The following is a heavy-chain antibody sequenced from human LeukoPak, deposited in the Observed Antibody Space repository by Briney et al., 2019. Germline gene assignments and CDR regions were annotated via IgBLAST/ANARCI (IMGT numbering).Heavy chain of an antibody. D-gene: IGHD2-8*01. CDR1: GFTFSSYS. J-gene: IGHJ4*02. Sequence: GGSLRLSCAASGFTFSSYSMNWIRQAPGKGLEWVSSISSSSSYIYYADSVKGRFTISRDNAKNSLYLRMNSLRAEDTAVYYCARASSDLVLDYWGQGTLVTVSS. CDR3: ARASSDLVLDY. CDR2: ISSSSSYI. V-gene: IGHV3-21*01.